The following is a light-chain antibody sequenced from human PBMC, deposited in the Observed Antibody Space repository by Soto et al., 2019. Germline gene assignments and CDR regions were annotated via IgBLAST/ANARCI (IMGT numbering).Light chain of an antibody. CDR1: QSVSSNY. CDR2: GAS. Sequence: DIVLTQSPGTLSLSPGERATISCRASQSVSSNYLAWYQQKPGQAPRLLMYGASRRATGIPDRFSGSGSGTDFTLTISRLEPEDFAVYYCQQCGTSSWTFGQGTTVEIK. CDR3: QQCGTSSWT. J-gene: IGKJ1*01. V-gene: IGKV3-20*01.